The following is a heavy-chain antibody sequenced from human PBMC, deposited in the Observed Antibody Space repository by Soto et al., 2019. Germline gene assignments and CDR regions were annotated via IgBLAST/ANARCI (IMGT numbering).Heavy chain of an antibody. CDR2: IYYSGST. CDR3: ARQIMTTFPGGDWFDP. CDR1: GGSISSYY. D-gene: IGHD3-16*01. V-gene: IGHV4-59*08. J-gene: IGHJ5*02. Sequence: QVQLQESGPGLVKPSETLSLTCTVSGGSISSYYWRWIRQPPGKGLEWIGSIYYSGSTNYNPSLKRRVTLAVDTSKNQFSLTLSSVTAADTAVYYCARQIMTTFPGGDWFDPLGQGNLVTVSS.